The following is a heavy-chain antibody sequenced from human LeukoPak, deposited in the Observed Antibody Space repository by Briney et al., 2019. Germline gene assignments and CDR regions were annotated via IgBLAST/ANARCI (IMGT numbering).Heavy chain of an antibody. CDR1: GFTFSSYS. CDR3: AREKQKYSSGWYCLDY. V-gene: IGHV3-48*02. CDR2: ISSSSSTI. Sequence: GGSLRLSCAASGFTFSSYSMNWVRQAPGKGLEWVSYISSSSSTIYYADSVKGRFTISRDNAKNSLYLQMNSLRDEDTAVYYCAREKQKYSSGWYCLDYWGQGTLVTVSS. J-gene: IGHJ4*02. D-gene: IGHD6-19*01.